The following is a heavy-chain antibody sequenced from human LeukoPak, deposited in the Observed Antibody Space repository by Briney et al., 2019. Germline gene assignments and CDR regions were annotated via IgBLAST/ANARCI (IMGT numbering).Heavy chain of an antibody. J-gene: IGHJ4*02. Sequence: SVKVSCKASGYTFTSYGISWVRQAPGQGLEWMGGIIPIFGTANYAQKFQGRVTITADESTSTAYMELSSLRSEDTAVYYCAREPEAIRTPYYFDYWGQGTLVTVSS. D-gene: IGHD1-14*01. V-gene: IGHV1-69*13. CDR2: IIPIFGTA. CDR3: AREPEAIRTPYYFDY. CDR1: GYTFTSYG.